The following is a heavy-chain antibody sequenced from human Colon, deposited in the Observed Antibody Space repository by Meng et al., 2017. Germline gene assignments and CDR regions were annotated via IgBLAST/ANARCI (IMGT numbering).Heavy chain of an antibody. CDR2: ISKDGTKQ. V-gene: IGHV3-30*04. CDR1: GFTFSRYA. CDR3: AKDGDIGFTDFDY. Sequence: GELGESGGIVFRPGGSLSFSCTTSGFTFSRYAAHWVRQSAGKGLEWLAVISKDGTKQYYADSVKGRFTFSRDNSKNILYLQMNSLRAEDSALYYCAKDGDIGFTDFDYWGQGTLVTVSS. D-gene: IGHD7-27*01. J-gene: IGHJ4*02.